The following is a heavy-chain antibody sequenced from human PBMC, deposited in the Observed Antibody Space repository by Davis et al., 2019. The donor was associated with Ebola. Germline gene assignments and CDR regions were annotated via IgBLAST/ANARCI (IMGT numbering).Heavy chain of an antibody. D-gene: IGHD3-22*01. CDR2: ISWNSGSI. J-gene: IGHJ4*02. Sequence: SLRLSCAASGFTFSSYAMSWVRQAPGKGLEWVSGISWNSGSIGYADSVKGRFTISRDNAKNSLYLQMNSLRAEDTALYYCAKEFYYDSSGYGGAFDYWGQGTLVTVSS. CDR1: GFTFSSYA. V-gene: IGHV3-9*01. CDR3: AKEFYYDSSGYGGAFDY.